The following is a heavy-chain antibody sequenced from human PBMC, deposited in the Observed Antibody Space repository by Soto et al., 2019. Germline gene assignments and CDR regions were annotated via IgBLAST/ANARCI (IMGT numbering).Heavy chain of an antibody. V-gene: IGHV4-31*03. D-gene: IGHD3-10*01. Sequence: SETLSLTCTVSGGSISSGGYYWSWIRQHPGKGLEWIGYIYYSGSTYYNPSLKSRVTISVDTSKNQFSLKLSSVTAADTAVYYCAREVITMVRAGSNRLFDYWGQGTLVTVSS. J-gene: IGHJ4*02. CDR2: IYYSGST. CDR3: AREVITMVRAGSNRLFDY. CDR1: GGSISSGGYY.